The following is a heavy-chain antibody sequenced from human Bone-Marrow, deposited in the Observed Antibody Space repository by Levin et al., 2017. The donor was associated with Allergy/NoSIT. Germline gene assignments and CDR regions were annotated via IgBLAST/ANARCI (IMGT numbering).Heavy chain of an antibody. D-gene: IGHD2-15*01. J-gene: IGHJ3*02. V-gene: IGHV6-1*01. CDR3: ARAAADTDDAFDI. CDR1: GDRVSSTSAA. Sequence: SQTLSLTCDISGDRVSSTSAAWNWIRQSPSRGLEWLGRTFYRSKWYKDYAVFVKSRITINPDTSKNQFSLQLTSVTPEDSAVYYCARAAADTDDAFDIWGQGTMVTVSS. CDR2: TFYRSKWYK.